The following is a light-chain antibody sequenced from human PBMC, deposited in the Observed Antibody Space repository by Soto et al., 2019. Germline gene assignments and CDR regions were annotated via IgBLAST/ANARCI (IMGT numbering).Light chain of an antibody. CDR3: QQYGSSPGT. CDR1: QSVIRSY. V-gene: IGKV3-20*01. J-gene: IGKJ4*01. CDR2: GAS. Sequence: EIVLTQSPGSLSLSPGERATLSCRASQSVIRSYLAWYQQKPGQAPRLLIYGASSRPIGIPDRFSGSGSGTDFTLTINRLEPEDFAVYYCQQYGSSPGTFGGGTKVEIK.